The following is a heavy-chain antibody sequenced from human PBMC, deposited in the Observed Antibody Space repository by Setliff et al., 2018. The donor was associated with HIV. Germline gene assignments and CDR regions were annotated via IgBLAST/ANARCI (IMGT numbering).Heavy chain of an antibody. D-gene: IGHD5-12*01. V-gene: IGHV4-38-2*02. Sequence: SETLSLTCDVSGYSINSGYFWGWIRQPPGKGLECIGTIYHSGSTYYNPSLKSRVTISIDTSKNQFSLKLSSVTAADTAVYYCAREPLDIAGIRFQNWGQGTLVTVSS. J-gene: IGHJ1*01. CDR1: GYSINSGYF. CDR2: IYHSGST. CDR3: AREPLDIAGIRFQN.